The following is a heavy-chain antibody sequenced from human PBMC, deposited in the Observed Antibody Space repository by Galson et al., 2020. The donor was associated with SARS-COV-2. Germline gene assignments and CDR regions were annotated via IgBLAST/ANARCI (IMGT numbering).Heavy chain of an antibody. V-gene: IGHV3-15*01. Sequence: TGGSLRLSCAASGFTFSNAWMTWVRQAPGKGLEWVGLIKSKTDGGTTDYAAPVKGRFTISRDDSKNTLDLQMISLKTEDTAVYYCTTGSSWDYWGQGTLVTVSS. CDR1: GFTFSNAW. J-gene: IGHJ4*02. CDR2: IKSKTDGGTT. CDR3: TTGSSWDY.